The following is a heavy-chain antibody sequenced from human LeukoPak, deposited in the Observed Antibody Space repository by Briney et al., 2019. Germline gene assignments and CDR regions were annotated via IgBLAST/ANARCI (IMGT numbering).Heavy chain of an antibody. CDR1: GITLSNYG. Sequence: PGCSLRLSCAVSGITLSNYGMSGVRQAPGKGLEWVAGISGSGGSTHFADSVKGRFTIPEDNPRNTLYLQMNSLRAADTAVYFCAKRAVVIRVILVGFHKEAYYFDSWGQGALVTVSS. D-gene: IGHD3-22*01. CDR2: ISGSGGST. CDR3: AKRAVVIRVILVGFHKEAYYFDS. J-gene: IGHJ4*02. V-gene: IGHV3-23*01.